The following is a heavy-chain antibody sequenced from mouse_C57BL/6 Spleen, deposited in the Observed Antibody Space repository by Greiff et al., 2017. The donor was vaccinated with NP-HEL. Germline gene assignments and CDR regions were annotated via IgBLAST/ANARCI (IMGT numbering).Heavy chain of an antibody. J-gene: IGHJ1*03. CDR1: GYTFPTYP. Sequence: VQLQPSGAELVKPGAPVKMSCQASGYTFPTYPIEGNKQNHGKSPEWIGNFHSYNDDTKYNEKFKGKATLTVEKSSSTVYLELSRLTSDDSAVYYCALGTVVGRLWYFDVWGTGTTVTVSS. V-gene: IGHV1-47*01. CDR2: FHSYNDDT. D-gene: IGHD1-1*01. CDR3: ALGTVVGRLWYFDV.